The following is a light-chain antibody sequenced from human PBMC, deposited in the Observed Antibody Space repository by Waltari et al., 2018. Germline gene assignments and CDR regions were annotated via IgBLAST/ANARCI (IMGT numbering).Light chain of an antibody. CDR1: QSVGTW. CDR2: MAS. Sequence: DIQMTQSPSTLSASVGDRVTISCRASQSVGTWLAWYQQKPGKAPKLLNYMASTLESGVPSRSSGSGSGTEFPLTISSLQPDDFATYSCQQYSSFSTFGQGTKVDI. J-gene: IGKJ2*01. V-gene: IGKV1-5*03. CDR3: QQYSSFST.